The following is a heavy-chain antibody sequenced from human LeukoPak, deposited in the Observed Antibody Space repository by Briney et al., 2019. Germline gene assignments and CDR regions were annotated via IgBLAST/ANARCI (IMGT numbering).Heavy chain of an antibody. CDR2: IYYSGST. Sequence: PSQTLSLTCTVSGGSISSGGYYWSWIRQHPGKGLEWIGYIYYSGSTDYNPSLKSRVTISVDMSKNQFSLKLSSVTAAGTAVYYCARGDYETSGYYFDYWGQGTLVTVSS. J-gene: IGHJ4*02. D-gene: IGHD3-22*01. CDR1: GGSISSGGYY. CDR3: ARGDYETSGYYFDY. V-gene: IGHV4-31*03.